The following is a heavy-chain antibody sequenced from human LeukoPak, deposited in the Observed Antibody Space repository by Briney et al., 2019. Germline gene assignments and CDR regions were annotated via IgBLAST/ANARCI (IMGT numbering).Heavy chain of an antibody. CDR2: MNPNTGST. Sequence: ASVKVSCEASGFMFTKYDINWVRQASGQRLEWMGWMNPNTGSTGYAQTFQGRVTMTRDTATSTAYMELRGLRSEDTAVYYCVRDGEGVAISVNYWFDPWGQGTLVTVSS. D-gene: IGHD3-10*01. V-gene: IGHV1-8*01. CDR3: VRDGEGVAISVNYWFDP. CDR1: GFMFTKYD. J-gene: IGHJ5*02.